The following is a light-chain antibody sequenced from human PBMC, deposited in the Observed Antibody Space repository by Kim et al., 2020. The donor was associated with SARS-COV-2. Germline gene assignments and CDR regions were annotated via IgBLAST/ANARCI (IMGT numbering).Light chain of an antibody. CDR3: QQFKSYPFT. CDR2: DAS. Sequence: YVGDRVTITCRASQAIIDYLAWFQQKPGEAPKSLMSDASTLQPGVPSRFSGSGSGTDFTLIIDNLQPEDFATYYCQQFKSYPFTFGPGTKVDIK. V-gene: IGKV1-16*01. J-gene: IGKJ3*01. CDR1: QAIIDY.